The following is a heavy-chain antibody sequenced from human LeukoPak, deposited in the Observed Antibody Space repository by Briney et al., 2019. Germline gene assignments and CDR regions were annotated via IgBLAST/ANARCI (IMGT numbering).Heavy chain of an antibody. CDR3: ARDGGIVVVPAATPVDY. V-gene: IGHV3-7*01. Sequence: QTGGSLRLSCAASGFTFSSYWMSWVRQAPGKGLEWVANIKQDGSEKYYVDSVKGRLTISRDNAKNSLYLQMNSLRAEDTAVYYCARDGGIVVVPAATPVDYWGQGTLVTVSS. D-gene: IGHD2-2*01. CDR1: GFTFSSYW. CDR2: IKQDGSEK. J-gene: IGHJ4*02.